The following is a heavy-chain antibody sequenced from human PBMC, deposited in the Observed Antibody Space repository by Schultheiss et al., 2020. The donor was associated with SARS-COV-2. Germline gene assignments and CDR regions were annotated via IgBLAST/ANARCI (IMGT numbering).Heavy chain of an antibody. Sequence: GESLKISCAASGFTFSSYAMSWVRQAPGKGLEWVSAISGSGGSTYYADSVKGRFTISRDNAKNSLYLQMNSLRAEDTAVYYCARAAVRGSYYYGMDVWGQGTTVTVSS. J-gene: IGHJ6*02. V-gene: IGHV3-23*01. D-gene: IGHD2-2*01. CDR1: GFTFSSYA. CDR3: ARAAVRGSYYYGMDV. CDR2: ISGSGGST.